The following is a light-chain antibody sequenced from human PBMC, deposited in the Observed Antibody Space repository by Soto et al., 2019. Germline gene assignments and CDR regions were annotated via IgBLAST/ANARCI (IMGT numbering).Light chain of an antibody. CDR3: ATWDDRLTAWV. CDR1: NSNIGSNA. J-gene: IGLJ3*02. CDR2: YND. Sequence: QSVLTQSPSGCGAPRQSVNISCSGNNSNIGSNAVHWYQQLPGKAPKLLMYYNDMLPSGVSDRFSGSKSGTSASLAISGLQSEDEGDYYCATWDDRLTAWVFGGGTKLTVL. V-gene: IGLV1-36*01.